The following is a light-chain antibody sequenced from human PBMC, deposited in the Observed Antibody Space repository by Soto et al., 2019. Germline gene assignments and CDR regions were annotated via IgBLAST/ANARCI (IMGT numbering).Light chain of an antibody. V-gene: IGLV2-8*01. J-gene: IGLJ1*01. CDR3: NSYAGRNNYV. CDR1: SSDVGGYNY. Sequence: QSALTQPPSASGSPGQSLTISCTGTSSDVGGYNYVSWYQQHPGKAPKLMIYEVNKRPSGVPDRFSGSKSGNTASLTVSGLQAEDEADYYCNSYAGRNNYVFGTGTKLTVL. CDR2: EVN.